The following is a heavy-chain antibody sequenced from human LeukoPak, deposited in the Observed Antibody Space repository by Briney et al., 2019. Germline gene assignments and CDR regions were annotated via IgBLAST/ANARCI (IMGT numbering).Heavy chain of an antibody. CDR2: VSSSGNST. Sequence: GESLRLSCAISGFTFSNNGMAWVGKAPGKGLECVSAVSSSGNSTVYTDSVRRPCPISRDNSKITILLQMNSLRAEDTAVYHCAKDQRSGEYDYGWGPFDMWGQGTMVTVSS. CDR1: GFTFSNNG. D-gene: IGHD3-16*01. V-gene: IGHV3-23*01. J-gene: IGHJ3*02. CDR3: AKDQRSGEYDYGWGPFDM.